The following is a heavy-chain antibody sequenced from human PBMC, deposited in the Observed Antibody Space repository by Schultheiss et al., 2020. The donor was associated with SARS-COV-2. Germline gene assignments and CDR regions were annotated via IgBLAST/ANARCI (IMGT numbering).Heavy chain of an antibody. V-gene: IGHV4-4*02. CDR2: IYHSGST. CDR1: GGSISSSNW. D-gene: IGHD2-2*02. Sequence: SETLSLTCAVSGGSISSSNWWSWVRQPPGKGLEWIGEIYHSGSTNYNPSLKSRVTISVDTSKNQFSLKLSSVTAADTAVYYCARDEGHCSSTSCYSYYGLDVWGQGTTVTVSS. CDR3: ARDEGHCSSTSCYSYYGLDV. J-gene: IGHJ6*02.